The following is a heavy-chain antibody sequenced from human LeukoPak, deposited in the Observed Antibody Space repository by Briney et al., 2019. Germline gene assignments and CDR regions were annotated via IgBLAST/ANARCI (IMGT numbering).Heavy chain of an antibody. CDR3: TAGGDGTYSSDY. D-gene: IGHD2-15*01. Sequence: PRGSLRLSSSASVFNFRDVWMSWVRQAPGKGLEWVGRSKSEAGGGTTDIAAPGQGRFTISRDDSKDTLSLQMNSLEIEDTAVYYCTAGGDGTYSSDYWGQGTLVTVSS. J-gene: IGHJ4*02. CDR2: SKSEAGGGTT. V-gene: IGHV3-15*01. CDR1: VFNFRDVW.